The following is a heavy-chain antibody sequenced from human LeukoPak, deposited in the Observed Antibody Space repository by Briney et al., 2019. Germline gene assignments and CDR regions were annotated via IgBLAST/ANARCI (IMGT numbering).Heavy chain of an antibody. CDR1: GWSFNDYY. Sequence: TSETLSLTCAVYGWSFNDYYWNWVRQPPGKGLEWIGEINARGDTNYNPSLKSRVTISVDSSKNQFSLTLTSMIAADTAIYYCARGQVPAARGYNWFDPCGQGTLVTVSS. J-gene: IGHJ5*02. D-gene: IGHD2-2*01. V-gene: IGHV4-34*01. CDR3: ARGQVPAARGYNWFDP. CDR2: INARGDT.